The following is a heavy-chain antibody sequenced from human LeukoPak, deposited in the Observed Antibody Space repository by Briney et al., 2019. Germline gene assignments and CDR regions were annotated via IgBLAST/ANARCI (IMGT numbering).Heavy chain of an antibody. CDR2: ISSSSSYI. CDR1: GFTFSSYS. CDR3: ARGPPLPYYYYMDV. J-gene: IGHJ6*03. V-gene: IGHV3-21*01. Sequence: KAGGSLRLSCAASGFTFSSYSMNWVRQAPGKGLEWVSSISSSSSYIYYADSVKGRFTISRDNAKNSLYLQMNSLRAEDTAVYYCARGPPLPYYYYMDVWGKGTTVTVSS.